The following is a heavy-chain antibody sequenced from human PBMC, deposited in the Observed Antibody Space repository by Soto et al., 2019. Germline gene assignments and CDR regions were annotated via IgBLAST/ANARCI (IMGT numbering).Heavy chain of an antibody. CDR3: ARDPGYSDGYN. V-gene: IGHV1-3*01. CDR1: GYTFTSYA. CDR2: INAGNGNT. D-gene: IGHD5-18*01. J-gene: IGHJ4*02. Sequence: QVQLVQSGAEVKKPGASVKVSCKASGYTFTSYAMHWVRQAPGQRLEWMGWINAGNGNTKYSQKFQGRVTITRDTSASKAYMELSSLRSEHPAVYYCARDPGYSDGYNWGQGTLVTVSS.